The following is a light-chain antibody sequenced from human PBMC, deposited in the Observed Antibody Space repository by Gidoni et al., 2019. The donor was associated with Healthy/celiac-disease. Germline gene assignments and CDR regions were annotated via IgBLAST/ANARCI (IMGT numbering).Light chain of an antibody. Sequence: EIVLTQSPGTLSLSPGERATLSCRTSQSVSSNYLAWYQKKPGKAPRVLIYGASNRATGIPDRFSGSGSGTDFSLTISRLEPEDFEVYYCQQYGGSPLTFGGGTKVEIK. V-gene: IGKV3-20*01. CDR3: QQYGGSPLT. CDR2: GAS. CDR1: QSVSSNY. J-gene: IGKJ4*01.